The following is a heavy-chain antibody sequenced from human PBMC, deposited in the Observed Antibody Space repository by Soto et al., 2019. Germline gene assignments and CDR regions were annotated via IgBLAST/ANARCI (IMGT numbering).Heavy chain of an antibody. V-gene: IGHV3-23*01. J-gene: IGHJ6*02. CDR1: GFTFSSYA. Sequence: PGGSLRLSCAASGFTFSSYAMSWFRQAPGKGLEWVSAISGSGGSTYYADSVKGRFTISRDNSKNTLYLQMNSLRAEDTAVYYCATRDGYNWWNYYYGMDVWGQGTTVTVSS. D-gene: IGHD1-1*01. CDR3: ATRDGYNWWNYYYGMDV. CDR2: ISGSGGST.